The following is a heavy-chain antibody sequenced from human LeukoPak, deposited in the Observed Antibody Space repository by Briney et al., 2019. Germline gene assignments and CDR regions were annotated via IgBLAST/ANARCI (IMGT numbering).Heavy chain of an antibody. Sequence: SETLSLTCTVSGGSISSYYWSWIRQPPGKGLEWIGEINHNGSTNYNPSLKSRVTISVDTSKNQFSLKLSSVTAADTAVYYCARHVGHPYYYYYYMDVWGKGTTVTVSS. CDR3: ARHVGHPYYYYYYMDV. CDR1: GGSISSYY. J-gene: IGHJ6*03. D-gene: IGHD1-26*01. CDR2: INHNGST. V-gene: IGHV4-34*01.